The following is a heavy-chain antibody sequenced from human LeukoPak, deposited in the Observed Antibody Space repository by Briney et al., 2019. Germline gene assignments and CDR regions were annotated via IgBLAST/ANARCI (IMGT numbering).Heavy chain of an antibody. D-gene: IGHD6-13*01. CDR2: IYTSGST. V-gene: IGHV4-4*07. Sequence: PSETLSLTCTVSGGSISSYYWSWIRQPAGKGLEWIGRIYTSGSTNYNPSLKSRVTMSVDTSKNQFSLKLSSVTAADTAVYYCARDFFSIAAAGYYYYYYMDAWGKGTTVTVSS. J-gene: IGHJ6*03. CDR1: GGSISSYY. CDR3: ARDFFSIAAAGYYYYYYMDA.